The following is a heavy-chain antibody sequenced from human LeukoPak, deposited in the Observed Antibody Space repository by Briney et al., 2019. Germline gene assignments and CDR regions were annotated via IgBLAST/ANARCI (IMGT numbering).Heavy chain of an antibody. CDR1: GYTFTSYY. V-gene: IGHV1-46*01. J-gene: IGHJ4*02. CDR2: INPSGGST. D-gene: IGHD3-16*01. CDR3: ARDRVPEGDLDY. Sequence: ASVKVSCKASGYTFTSYYMHWVRQAPGQGLEWMGIINPSGGSTSYAQKFQGKVTMTRDTSTSTVYMELSSLRSEDTAVYYCARDRVPEGDLDYWGQGTLVTVSS.